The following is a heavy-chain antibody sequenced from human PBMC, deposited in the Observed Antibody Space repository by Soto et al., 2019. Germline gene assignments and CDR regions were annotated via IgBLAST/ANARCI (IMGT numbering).Heavy chain of an antibody. J-gene: IGHJ4*02. V-gene: IGHV1-8*02. CDR3: ARSRTLPGGYDY. D-gene: IGHD3-16*01. CDR1: GYTFTSYD. Sequence: ASVKVSCKASGYTFTSYDINWVRQATGQGLEWMGWMNPNSGNTGYAQKFQGRVTMTRNTSISTAYMELSSLRSEDTAGYYCARSRTLPGGYDYWGQGTLVTVSS. CDR2: MNPNSGNT.